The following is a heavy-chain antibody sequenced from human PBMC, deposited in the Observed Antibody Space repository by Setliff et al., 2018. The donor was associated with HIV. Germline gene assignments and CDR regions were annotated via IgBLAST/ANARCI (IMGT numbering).Heavy chain of an antibody. D-gene: IGHD3-3*01. CDR3: ARAGVLQFLEWLPCYFHY. J-gene: IGHJ4*02. CDR1: GFIFSSYE. CDR2: IGGSGSAR. Sequence: RLSCATSGFIFSSYEMNWVRQTPGKGLEWVSYIGGSGSARYYADSVKGRFTIFRDNAKNSLYLQMNSLRAEDTAVYYCARAGVLQFLEWLPCYFHYWARERWSPSP. V-gene: IGHV3-48*03.